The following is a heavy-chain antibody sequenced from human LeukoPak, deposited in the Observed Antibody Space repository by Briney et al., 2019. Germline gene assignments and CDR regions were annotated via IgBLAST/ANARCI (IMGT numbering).Heavy chain of an antibody. CDR3: AREGTHYDTRPIY. CDR1: GYTFTSYD. J-gene: IGHJ4*02. Sequence: GASVKVSCKASGYTFTSYDINWVRQATGQGLEWMGWMNPNSGNTGYAQKFQGRVTMTWDTSVSTAYMELSRLTSDDTAMYYCAREGTHYDTRPIYWGQGTLVTVSS. V-gene: IGHV1-8*01. CDR2: MNPNSGNT. D-gene: IGHD3-22*01.